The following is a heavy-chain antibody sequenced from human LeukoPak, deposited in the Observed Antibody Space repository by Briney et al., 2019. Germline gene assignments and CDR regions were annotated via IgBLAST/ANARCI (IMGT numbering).Heavy chain of an antibody. J-gene: IGHJ4*02. V-gene: IGHV3-7*01. CDR1: GFTFSSYE. CDR2: IKQDGSEK. Sequence: GGSLRLSCAASGFTFSSYEMNWVRQAPGKGLEWVANIKQDGSEKYYVDSVKGRFTISRDNAKNSLYLQMNSLRAEDTAVYYCAREVGAPPFWGQGTLVTVSS. CDR3: AREVGAPPF. D-gene: IGHD1-26*01.